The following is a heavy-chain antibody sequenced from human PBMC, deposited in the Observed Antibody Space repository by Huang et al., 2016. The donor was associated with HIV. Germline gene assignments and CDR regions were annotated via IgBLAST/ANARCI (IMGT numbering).Heavy chain of an antibody. Sequence: QLLLQESGPGLVKPSEALALTCAVSGGSIRSSDYHWGWIRQPPGKGLEWIGSIYYKGRTNYSPSLKSRVTIAVDTSKNLFFLNLTSMTAADTAVYYCARHREGPVAYYSGWGSHLNYMDVWGRGRTVVVSS. CDR1: GGSIRSSDYH. CDR3: ARHREGPVAYYSGWGSHLNYMDV. CDR2: IYYKGRT. D-gene: IGHD3-10*01. V-gene: IGHV4-39*01. J-gene: IGHJ6*03.